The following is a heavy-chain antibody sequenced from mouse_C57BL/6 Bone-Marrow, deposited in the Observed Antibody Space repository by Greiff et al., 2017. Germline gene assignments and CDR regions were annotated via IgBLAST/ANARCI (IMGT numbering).Heavy chain of an antibody. CDR2: IYPTSGRT. D-gene: IGHD4-1*01. CDR1: GYTFTSYW. J-gene: IGHJ2*01. Sequence: QVQLQQPGAELVKPGASVKMSCKASGYTFTSYWITWVKQRPGQGLEWIGDIYPTSGRTNYTEKFKSKAILTVDTSSNTAYMQLSSLTSEDSAVFYCAISGPLGRSFDYWGQGTTLTVSS. CDR3: AISGPLGRSFDY. V-gene: IGHV1-55*01.